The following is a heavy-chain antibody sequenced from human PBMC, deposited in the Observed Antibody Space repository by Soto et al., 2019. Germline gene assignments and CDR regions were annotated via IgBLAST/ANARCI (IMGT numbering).Heavy chain of an antibody. CDR1: GFTFSSYA. V-gene: IGHV3-30*14. D-gene: IGHD2-21*02. CDR2: ISYDGSNK. CDR3: ERVGYCGGDCYPLDY. Sequence: QVQLVESGGGVVQPGRSLRLSCAASGFTFSSYAMHWVRQAPGKGLEWVAVISYDGSNKYYADSVKGRFTISRDNSKNTMYLQMNSLRDEDTDVDYCERVGYCGGDCYPLDYWGQGTLVTVSS. J-gene: IGHJ4*02.